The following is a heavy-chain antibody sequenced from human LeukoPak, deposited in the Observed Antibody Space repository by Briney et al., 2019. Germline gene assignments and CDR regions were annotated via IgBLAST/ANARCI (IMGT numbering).Heavy chain of an antibody. CDR3: ARGGGAMDV. D-gene: IGHD1-26*01. Sequence: SQTLSLTCAISGDSVSSNSAAWSWIRQSPSRGLEWLGRTYYRPKWYNDYAVSVKSRITNNPDTSKNQFSLHLNSVTPEDTAGYYCARGGGAMDVWGKGTTVTVSS. V-gene: IGHV6-1*01. J-gene: IGHJ6*04. CDR1: GDSVSSNSAA. CDR2: TYYRPKWYN.